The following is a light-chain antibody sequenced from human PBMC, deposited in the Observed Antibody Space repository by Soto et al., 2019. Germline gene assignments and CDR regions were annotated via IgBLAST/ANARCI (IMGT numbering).Light chain of an antibody. CDR2: GAS. CDR1: QNVRSN. CDR3: QQYNNWPPVFT. V-gene: IGKV3D-15*01. Sequence: EIMMTQSPATLSVSPGERATLFCRASQNVRSNLAWYQQKPGQAPRLLIHGASSRATGIPDRFSGSGFGTEFTLTINSLQSEDFAVYYCQQYNNWPPVFTFGPGTKVEI. J-gene: IGKJ3*01.